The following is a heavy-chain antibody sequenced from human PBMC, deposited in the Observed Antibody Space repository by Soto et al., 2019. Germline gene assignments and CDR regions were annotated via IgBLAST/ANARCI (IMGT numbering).Heavy chain of an antibody. CDR2: IIPIFGTA. Sequence: SVKVSCKASGGTFSSYAISLVRQAPGQGLEWIGGIIPIFGTANYAQKLQGRVTITADESTSTAYMELSSLRSEDTAVYYCAIGGIAAPDGMDVWGQGTTVTVSS. D-gene: IGHD6-6*01. CDR3: AIGGIAAPDGMDV. V-gene: IGHV1-69*13. CDR1: GGTFSSYA. J-gene: IGHJ6*02.